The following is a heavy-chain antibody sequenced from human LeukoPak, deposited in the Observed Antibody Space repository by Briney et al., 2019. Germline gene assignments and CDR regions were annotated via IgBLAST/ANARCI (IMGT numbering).Heavy chain of an antibody. D-gene: IGHD5-12*01. CDR1: EFTFTNND. Sequence: GGSLRLSCAASEFTFTNNDMNWVRQAPGKGLVWVSRINSDGSSTTYADSVKGRFTISRDNAKNTLYLQMDSLRAEDTAIYYCAKIPSATESFDYWGQGTLVTVSS. CDR2: INSDGSST. V-gene: IGHV3-74*01. J-gene: IGHJ4*02. CDR3: AKIPSATESFDY.